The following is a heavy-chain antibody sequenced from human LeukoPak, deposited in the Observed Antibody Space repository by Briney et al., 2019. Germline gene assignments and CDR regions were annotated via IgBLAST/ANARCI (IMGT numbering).Heavy chain of an antibody. CDR3: AREDLYYGDIQD. D-gene: IGHD4-17*01. Sequence: PGGSLRLSCEASGFTLNTYWMSWVRQAPGKGLEWVANINQGGGEKYYVDSVKGRFTISRDNAKNSVYLQMNSLRAEDTALYYCAREDLYYGDIQDWGQGTLATVSS. V-gene: IGHV3-7*01. J-gene: IGHJ4*02. CDR2: INQGGGEK. CDR1: GFTLNTYW.